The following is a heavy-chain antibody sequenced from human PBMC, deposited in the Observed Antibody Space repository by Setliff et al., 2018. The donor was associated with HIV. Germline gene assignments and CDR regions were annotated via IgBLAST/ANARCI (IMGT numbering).Heavy chain of an antibody. J-gene: IGHJ4*02. D-gene: IGHD3-22*01. Sequence: SETLSLTCAASGYAITSGFYRGWIRQTPGQGLEWIGTVCYSGGTYYNPSLMGRVTISIDTSKNQFSLNLSSVAAADTAVYYCARHFYGYYGSNGLPIQYWGQGTLVTVSS. CDR2: VCYSGGT. CDR3: ARHFYGYYGSNGLPIQY. CDR1: GYAITSGFY. V-gene: IGHV4-38-2*01.